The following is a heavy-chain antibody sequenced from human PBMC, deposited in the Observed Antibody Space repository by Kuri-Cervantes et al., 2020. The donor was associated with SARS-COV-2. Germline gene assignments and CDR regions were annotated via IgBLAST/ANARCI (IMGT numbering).Heavy chain of an antibody. CDR3: ARDAGYYDIEYYFDY. V-gene: IGHV3-74*01. Sequence: GESLKISCAASGFTFSGHWIHWVRQAPGKGLVWVSRINPDGSYTNNADSVKGRFTLSRDNAKNMLFLQMNSLRAEDTAVYYCARDAGYYDIEYYFDYWGQGTLVTVSS. J-gene: IGHJ4*02. CDR1: GFTFSGHW. CDR2: INPDGSYT. D-gene: IGHD3-9*01.